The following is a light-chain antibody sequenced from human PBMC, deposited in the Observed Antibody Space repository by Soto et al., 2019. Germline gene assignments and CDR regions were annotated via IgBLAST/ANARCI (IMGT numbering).Light chain of an antibody. J-gene: IGLJ1*01. CDR1: NIGSKS. Sequence: SYELTQPPSVSVAPGLTARITCGGNNIGSKSVHWYQQKPGQAPVLVVYDDRDRPSGIPERVSGSNSGNTATLTISRVEAGDEADYYCQVWDPSSDHYGFGPGTK. CDR2: DDR. V-gene: IGLV3-21*02. CDR3: QVWDPSSDHYG.